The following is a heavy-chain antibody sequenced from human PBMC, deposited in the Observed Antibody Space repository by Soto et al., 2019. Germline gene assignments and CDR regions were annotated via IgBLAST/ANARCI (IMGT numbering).Heavy chain of an antibody. CDR2: ISAHNGNT. Sequence: QVHLVQSGAEVKKPGASVKVSCQGSGYAFTTYGITWVRQAPGQGLEWMGWISAHNGNTNYAQKLQGRVTVTRDTSTSPAYMELRSLRYDDTAVYYCARGRYGEYWGQGALVTVSS. CDR3: ARGRYGEY. CDR1: GYAFTTYG. V-gene: IGHV1-18*01. J-gene: IGHJ4*02. D-gene: IGHD3-10*01.